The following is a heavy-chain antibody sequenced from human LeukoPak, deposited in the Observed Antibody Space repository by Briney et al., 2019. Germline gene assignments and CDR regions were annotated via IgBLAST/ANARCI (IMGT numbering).Heavy chain of an antibody. CDR1: GFTFSDYG. D-gene: IGHD1-14*01. CDR2: ISYDGINK. J-gene: IGHJ4*02. Sequence: HPGGSLRLSCAVSGFTFSDYGMHWVRQAPGKGLEWVAIISYDGINKYYPDSVKGRFTISRDNSKNTLYLQMNSLRAEDTAVHYCAKDTRDDHHSDYWGQGTLVTVSS. V-gene: IGHV3-30*18. CDR3: AKDTRDDHHSDY.